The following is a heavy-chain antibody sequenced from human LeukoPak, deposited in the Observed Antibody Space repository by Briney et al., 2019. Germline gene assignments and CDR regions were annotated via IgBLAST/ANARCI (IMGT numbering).Heavy chain of an antibody. CDR3: ARHQGKWAVALDY. D-gene: IGHD6-19*01. J-gene: IGHJ4*02. Sequence: KPGESLRISCKGSGYSFTSYWISWVRRMPGKGLEWMGRIDPSDSYTNYSPSFQGHVTISADKSISTAYLQWSSLKASDTAMYYCARHQGKWAVALDYWGQGTLVTVSS. CDR2: IDPSDSYT. CDR1: GYSFTSYW. V-gene: IGHV5-10-1*01.